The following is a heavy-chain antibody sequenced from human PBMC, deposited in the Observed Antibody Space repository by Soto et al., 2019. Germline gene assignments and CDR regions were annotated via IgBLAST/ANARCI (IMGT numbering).Heavy chain of an antibody. CDR2: IWYEGSNK. Sequence: QVQLVESGGGVVQPGRSLRLSCAASGFTFSSYGMHWVRQAPGKGLEWVAVIWYEGSNKYYADYVKGRFTISRDNSKNTMYLQMNSLRAEDTAVYYCARDHLDDGDYSIDYWGQGTLVTVSS. CDR1: GFTFSSYG. D-gene: IGHD4-17*01. J-gene: IGHJ4*02. V-gene: IGHV3-33*01. CDR3: ARDHLDDGDYSIDY.